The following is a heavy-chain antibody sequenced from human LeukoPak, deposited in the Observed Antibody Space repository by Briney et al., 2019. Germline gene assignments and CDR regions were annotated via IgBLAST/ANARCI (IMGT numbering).Heavy chain of an antibody. D-gene: IGHD3-10*01. J-gene: IGHJ5*02. CDR1: GFTFSHYH. CDR2: ISSDGSIV. V-gene: IGHV3-11*01. CDR3: ARDGSGGNWFDP. Sequence: GGSLRLPCAASGFTFSHYHMSWIRQAPGKGLEWASYISSDGSIVHYADSVKGRFTISRDNAKRSLYLQMNSLRAEDTAVYYCARDGSGGNWFDPWGQGTLVTVSS.